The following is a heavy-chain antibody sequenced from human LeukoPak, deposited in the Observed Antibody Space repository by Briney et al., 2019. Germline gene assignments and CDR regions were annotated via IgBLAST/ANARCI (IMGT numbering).Heavy chain of an antibody. D-gene: IGHD3-22*01. CDR3: AQGISSGYFRFGYFDY. CDR1: GGSISSSSYY. CDR2: IYYSGST. V-gene: IGHV4-39*07. J-gene: IGHJ4*02. Sequence: PSETLSLTCTVSGGSISSSSYYWSWIRQPPGKGLEWIGSIYYSGSTYYNPSLKSRVTISVDTSKNHFSLKLSSVTAADTAVYYCAQGISSGYFRFGYFDYWGQGTLVTVSS.